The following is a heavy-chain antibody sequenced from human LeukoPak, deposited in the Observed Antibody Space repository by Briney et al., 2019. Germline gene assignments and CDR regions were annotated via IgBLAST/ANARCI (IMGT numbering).Heavy chain of an antibody. CDR3: ARRGDGYKHEYYFDY. Sequence: GESLKISCKGSGYSFTSYWICWVRQMPGKGLEWVGIIYPGDSDTRYSPSFQGQVTISADKSISTAYLQWSSLKASDTAMYYCARRGDGYKHEYYFDYWGQGTLVTVSS. CDR1: GYSFTSYW. V-gene: IGHV5-51*01. CDR2: IYPGDSDT. J-gene: IGHJ4*02. D-gene: IGHD5-24*01.